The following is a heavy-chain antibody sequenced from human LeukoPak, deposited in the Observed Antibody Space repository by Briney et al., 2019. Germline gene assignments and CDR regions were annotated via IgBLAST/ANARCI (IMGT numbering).Heavy chain of an antibody. D-gene: IGHD4-11*01. J-gene: IGHJ6*03. V-gene: IGHV3-21*01. CDR1: GFTFSSYS. CDR3: ARDLTVTTTQIHYMDV. Sequence: GGSLRLSFAAPGFTFSSYSMNWVRQAPGKGLEWVSSISSSSSYIYYADSVKGRFTISRDNAKNSLYLQMNSLRAEDTAVYYCARDLTVTTTQIHYMDVWGKGTTVTVSS. CDR2: ISSSSSYI.